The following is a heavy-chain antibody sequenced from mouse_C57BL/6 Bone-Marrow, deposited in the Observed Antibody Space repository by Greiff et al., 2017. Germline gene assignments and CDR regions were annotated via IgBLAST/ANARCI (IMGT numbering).Heavy chain of an antibody. CDR2: IDPSDSYT. J-gene: IGHJ1*03. CDR3: ARCTTVVTDWYFDV. V-gene: IGHV1-50*01. Sequence: VQLQQPGAELVKPGASVKLSCKASGYTFTSYWMQWVKQRPGQGLEWIGEIDPSDSYTNYNQKFKGKATLTVDTSSSTAYMQLSSLTSEDSAVYYCARCTTVVTDWYFDVWGTGTTVTVPS. D-gene: IGHD1-1*01. CDR1: GYTFTSYW.